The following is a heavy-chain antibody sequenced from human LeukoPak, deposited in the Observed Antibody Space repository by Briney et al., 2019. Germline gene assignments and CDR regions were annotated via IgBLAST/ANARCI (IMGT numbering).Heavy chain of an antibody. CDR1: GFTFSSYA. Sequence: AGGSLRLSCAASGFTFSSYAMSWVRQAPGKGLEWVSAISGSGGSTYYADSVKGRFTISRDNSKNTLYLQMNSLRAEDTAVYYCAKYDTAMVTGQLWGQGTLVTVSS. CDR2: ISGSGGST. J-gene: IGHJ4*02. D-gene: IGHD5-18*01. V-gene: IGHV3-23*01. CDR3: AKYDTAMVTGQL.